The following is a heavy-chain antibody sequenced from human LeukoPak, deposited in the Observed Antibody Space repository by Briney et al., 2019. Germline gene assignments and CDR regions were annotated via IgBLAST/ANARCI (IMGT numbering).Heavy chain of an antibody. CDR3: ARDGERWLQTFDY. J-gene: IGHJ4*02. CDR1: GFTFSSFA. Sequence: GGSLRLSCAASGFTFSSFATSWVRQAPGKGLEWVSGISASGGSTYYADSVKGRFTISRDNSKNTLYLQMNSLRAEDTAVYYCARDGERWLQTFDYWGQGTLVTVSS. CDR2: ISASGGST. V-gene: IGHV3-23*01. D-gene: IGHD5-24*01.